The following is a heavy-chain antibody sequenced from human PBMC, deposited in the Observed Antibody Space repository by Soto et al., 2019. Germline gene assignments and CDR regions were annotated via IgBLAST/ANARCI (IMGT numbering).Heavy chain of an antibody. CDR2: IIPIFGTA. D-gene: IGHD6-19*01. Sequence: GASVKVSCKASGGPFSSYAISWVRQAPGQGLEWMGGIIPIFGTANYAQKFQGRVTITADKSTSTAYMELSSLRSEDTAVYYCARYSSGWYYFDYWGQGTLVTVSS. CDR3: ARYSSGWYYFDY. CDR1: GGPFSSYA. J-gene: IGHJ4*02. V-gene: IGHV1-69*06.